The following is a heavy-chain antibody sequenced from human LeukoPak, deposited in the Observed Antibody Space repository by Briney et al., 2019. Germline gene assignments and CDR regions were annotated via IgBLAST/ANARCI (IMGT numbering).Heavy chain of an antibody. CDR3: ARRVTGRGTFYFDY. V-gene: IGHV4-59*08. D-gene: IGHD3-16*01. CDR1: DGSISTYY. CDR2: IYYTGNT. Sequence: PSETLSFTCTVSDGSISTYYWTWIRQPPGKELEWIGYIYYTGNTNYNPALKSRVTISLDTSRNQFSLKLNSVTAADTAVYYCARRVTGRGTFYFDYWGQGSLITVSS. J-gene: IGHJ4*02.